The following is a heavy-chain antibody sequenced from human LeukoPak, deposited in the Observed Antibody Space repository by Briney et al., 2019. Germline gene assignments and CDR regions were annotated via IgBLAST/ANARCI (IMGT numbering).Heavy chain of an antibody. CDR3: ARDSQPFLWFGVVTPTSYNWFDP. D-gene: IGHD3-3*01. J-gene: IGHJ5*02. CDR1: GFTFSSYS. CDR2: ISSSSSYI. V-gene: IGHV3-21*01. Sequence: PGGSLRLSYAASGFTFSSYSMNWVRQAPGKGLEWVSSISSSSSYIYYADSVKGRFTISRDNAKNSLYLQMNSLRAEDTAVYYCARDSQPFLWFGVVTPTSYNWFDPWGQGTLVTVSS.